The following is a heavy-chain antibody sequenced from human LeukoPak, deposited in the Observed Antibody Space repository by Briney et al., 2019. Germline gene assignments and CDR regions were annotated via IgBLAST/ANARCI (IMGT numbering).Heavy chain of an antibody. CDR1: GYTFTGYY. J-gene: IGHJ4*02. V-gene: IGHV1-2*02. CDR2: INPNSGGT. Sequence: EASVKVSCKASGYTFTGYYMHWVRRAPGQGLEWMGWINPNSGGTNYAQKFQGRVTMTRDTSISTAYMELSRLRSDDTAVYYCARYDILTGYRQGFDYWGQGTLVTVSS. CDR3: ARYDILTGYRQGFDY. D-gene: IGHD3-9*01.